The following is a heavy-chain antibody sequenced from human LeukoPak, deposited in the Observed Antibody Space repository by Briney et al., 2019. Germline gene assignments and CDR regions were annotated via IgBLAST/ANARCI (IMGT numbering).Heavy chain of an antibody. V-gene: IGHV4-34*01. Sequence: SETLSLTCAVYGGSCDDYYCSWIRQPPGKGLKWIGEIHPHGIFYYNSSLTSRVTISIDTSKSQFSLRLTSVTAADTAFYYCARGRDRSKAGDHWGQGSLVTVSS. J-gene: IGHJ4*02. CDR3: ARGRDRSKAGDH. D-gene: IGHD5-24*01. CDR1: GGSCDDYY. CDR2: IHPHGIF.